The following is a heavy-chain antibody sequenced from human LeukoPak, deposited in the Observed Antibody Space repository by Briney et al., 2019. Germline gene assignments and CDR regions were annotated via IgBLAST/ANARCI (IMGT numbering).Heavy chain of an antibody. CDR3: ARGSRLGVVGRDAFDI. CDR1: GFTFSSYW. V-gene: IGHV3-21*01. CDR2: ISISSNYI. D-gene: IGHD3-3*01. Sequence: GGSLRLSCAASGFTFSSYWMSWVRQAPGKGLEWVSSISISSNYIYYTDSAKGRFTISRDNAKNSLYLQMNSLRAEDTAVYYCARGSRLGVVGRDAFDIWGQGTMVTVSS. J-gene: IGHJ3*02.